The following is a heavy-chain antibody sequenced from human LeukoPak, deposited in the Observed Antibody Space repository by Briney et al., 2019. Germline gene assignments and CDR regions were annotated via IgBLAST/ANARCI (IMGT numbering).Heavy chain of an antibody. V-gene: IGHV3-30-3*01. Sequence: GGSLRLSCAASGFTFSSYAMHWVRQAPGKGLEWVAVISYDGSNKYYADSVKGRFTISRDNSKNTLYLQMNSLRAEDTAVYYCAPTRAFSYGSPFDYWGQGTLVTVSS. CDR3: APTRAFSYGSPFDY. J-gene: IGHJ4*02. D-gene: IGHD5-18*01. CDR1: GFTFSSYA. CDR2: ISYDGSNK.